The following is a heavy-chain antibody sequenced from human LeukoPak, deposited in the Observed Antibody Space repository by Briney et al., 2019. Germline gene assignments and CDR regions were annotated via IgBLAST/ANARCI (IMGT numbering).Heavy chain of an antibody. Sequence: SGTLSLTCTVSGGSISSSSYYWGWIRQPPGKGLEWIGSIYYSGSTYYNPSLKSRVTISVDTSKNQFSLKLSSVTAADTAVYYCASTRGYSYGYDYWGQGTLVTVSS. V-gene: IGHV4-39*07. CDR2: IYYSGST. J-gene: IGHJ4*02. CDR1: GGSISSSSYY. CDR3: ASTRGYSYGYDY. D-gene: IGHD5-18*01.